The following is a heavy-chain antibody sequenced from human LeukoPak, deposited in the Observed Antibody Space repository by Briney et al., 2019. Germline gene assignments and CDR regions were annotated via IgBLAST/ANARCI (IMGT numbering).Heavy chain of an antibody. CDR3: ARVYYDSSGYSSGEDY. V-gene: IGHV1-46*01. Sequence: ASVKVSCKASGYRFTSYYMDWVRQAPGQGLEWMGIINPSSGRTSYAQKFQGRVTMTRDMSTSTVYVELSSLRSEDTAVYYCARVYYDSSGYSSGEDYWGQGTLVTVSS. CDR2: INPSSGRT. CDR1: GYRFTSYY. D-gene: IGHD3-22*01. J-gene: IGHJ4*02.